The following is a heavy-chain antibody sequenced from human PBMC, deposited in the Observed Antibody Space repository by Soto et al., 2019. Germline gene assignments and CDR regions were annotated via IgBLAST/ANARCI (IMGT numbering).Heavy chain of an antibody. Sequence: QVQLVESGGGVVQPGRSLRLSCAASGFAFSSYGMHWVRQAPGKGLEWVAVISYDGSNKYYADSVKGRFTISRDNSKNTLYLQMNSLRAEDTAVYYSAKDWGLTMVRGVIGYWGQGTLVTVSS. CDR1: GFAFSSYG. J-gene: IGHJ4*02. D-gene: IGHD3-10*01. V-gene: IGHV3-30*18. CDR3: AKDWGLTMVRGVIGY. CDR2: ISYDGSNK.